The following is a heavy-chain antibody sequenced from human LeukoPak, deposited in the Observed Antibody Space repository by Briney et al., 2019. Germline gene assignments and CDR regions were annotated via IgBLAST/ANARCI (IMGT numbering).Heavy chain of an antibody. D-gene: IGHD6-19*01. V-gene: IGHV3-23*01. Sequence: GGSLRLSCAASGFTFSSYAMSWVRQAPGKGLEWVSAISGSGGSTYYADSVKGRFTVSRDNSKNSLYLQMNSLRAEDTAVYYCARKEGGWLVPLVSGSPIDYWGQGTLVTVSS. CDR2: ISGSGGST. CDR3: ARKEGGWLVPLVSGSPIDY. J-gene: IGHJ4*02. CDR1: GFTFSSYA.